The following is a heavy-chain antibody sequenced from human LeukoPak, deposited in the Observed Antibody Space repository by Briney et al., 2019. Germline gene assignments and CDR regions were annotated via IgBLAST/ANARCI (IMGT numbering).Heavy chain of an antibody. V-gene: IGHV4-39*01. Sequence: PSETLSLTCTVSGGSISSSSYYWGWIRQPPGKGLEWIGSIYYSGSTYYNPSLKSRVTISVDTSKNQFSLKLSSVTAADTAVYYCARRGFGEELYYYGMDVWGQGTTVTVSS. D-gene: IGHD3-10*01. CDR1: GGSISSSSYY. CDR2: IYYSGST. J-gene: IGHJ6*02. CDR3: ARRGFGEELYYYGMDV.